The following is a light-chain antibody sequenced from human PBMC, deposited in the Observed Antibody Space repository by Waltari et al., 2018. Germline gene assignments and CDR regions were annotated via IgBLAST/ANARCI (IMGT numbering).Light chain of an antibody. J-gene: IGLJ2*01. CDR3: CSYSGDTI. CDR1: GDDLENYNF. CDR2: EGT. Sequence: SDLTQPASVSGSPGQSVTISCTRVGDDLENYNFVSWYQQHPTKAPRLLIYEGTKRPSGVSDRFSGSQSGKTASLTISSLRADDEADYYCCSYSGDTIFGGGTTLTVL. V-gene: IGLV2-23*01.